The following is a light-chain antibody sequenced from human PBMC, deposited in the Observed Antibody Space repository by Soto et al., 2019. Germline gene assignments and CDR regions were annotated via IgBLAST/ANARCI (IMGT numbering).Light chain of an antibody. Sequence: DIQMTQSPSTLSASVGDRVTITCRASQSISSWLGWYQQKPGKAPKLLIYDASSLESGVPSRFSGSGSGTDFTLTISSLQPDDFATYYCQQYNSYSWTFGQGTKVEIK. CDR3: QQYNSYSWT. J-gene: IGKJ1*01. CDR2: DAS. V-gene: IGKV1-5*01. CDR1: QSISSW.